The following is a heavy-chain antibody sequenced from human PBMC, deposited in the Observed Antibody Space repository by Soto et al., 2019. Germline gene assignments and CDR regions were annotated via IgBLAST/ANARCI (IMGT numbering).Heavy chain of an antibody. D-gene: IGHD2-15*01. CDR1: GFTFSSYA. CDR2: ISGSGGST. J-gene: IGHJ4*02. V-gene: IGHV3-23*01. Sequence: GGSLRLSCAASGFTFSSYAMSWVRQAPGKGLEWVSAISGSGGSTYYADSVKGRFTISRDNSKNTLYLQMNSLRAEDTAVYYCAKSLGYCSGGSCLEADFDYWGQGTLVTVSS. CDR3: AKSLGYCSGGSCLEADFDY.